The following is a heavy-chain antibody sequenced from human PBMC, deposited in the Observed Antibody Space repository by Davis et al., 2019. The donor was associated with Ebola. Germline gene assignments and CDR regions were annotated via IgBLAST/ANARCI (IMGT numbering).Heavy chain of an antibody. V-gene: IGHV1-69*13. CDR3: ARGISSSFCCSYGMDV. Sequence: SVKVSCKASGGTFSSYAISWVRQAPGQGLEWMGGIIPIFGTANYAQKFQGRVTITADESTSTAYMELSSLRSEDTAVYYCARGISSSFCCSYGMDVWGQGTTVTVSS. J-gene: IGHJ6*02. D-gene: IGHD6-13*01. CDR1: GGTFSSYA. CDR2: IIPIFGTA.